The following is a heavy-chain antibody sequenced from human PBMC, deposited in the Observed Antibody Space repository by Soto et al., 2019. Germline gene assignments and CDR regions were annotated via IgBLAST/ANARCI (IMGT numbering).Heavy chain of an antibody. J-gene: IGHJ6*03. V-gene: IGHV4-39*01. CDR2: IYYSGST. Sequence: SETLSLTCTVPGGSISSSSYYWGWIRQPPGKGLEWIGSIYYSGSTYYNPSLKSRVTISVDTSKNQFSLKLSSVTAADTAVYYCAGGVGYCSSTSCFYYYYYMDVWGKGTTVTVSS. CDR3: AGGVGYCSSTSCFYYYYYMDV. D-gene: IGHD2-2*01. CDR1: GGSISSSSYY.